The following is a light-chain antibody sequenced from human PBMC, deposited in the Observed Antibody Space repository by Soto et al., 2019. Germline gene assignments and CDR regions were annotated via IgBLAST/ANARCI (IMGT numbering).Light chain of an antibody. Sequence: QSVLTQPPSASGTPGQRVTISCSGSNSNVGSNTVEWYQQLPGTAPKLLISPNNQRPSGVPDRLSGSKSGTSASLAISGLHYEDEDDYYCAALDDSLNAVVFGGGTKLTVL. CDR2: PNN. CDR1: NSNVGSNT. CDR3: AALDDSLNAVV. J-gene: IGLJ2*01. V-gene: IGLV1-44*01.